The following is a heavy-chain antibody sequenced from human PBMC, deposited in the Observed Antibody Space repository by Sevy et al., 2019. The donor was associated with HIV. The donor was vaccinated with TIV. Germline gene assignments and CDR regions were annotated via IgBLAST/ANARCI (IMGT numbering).Heavy chain of an antibody. CDR2: FSFGCGKI. CDR3: AREGCSKPHDY. V-gene: IGHV3-23*01. Sequence: GSLRLSCAASGFTFSNYAMSWVRQAPGKGLEWVSTFSFGCGKINYADSVKGRFTISRDNSKNTQDLQMNSLRAEDTALYYCAREGCSKPHDYWGQGTLVTVSS. J-gene: IGHJ4*02. CDR1: GFTFSNYA. D-gene: IGHD2-2*01.